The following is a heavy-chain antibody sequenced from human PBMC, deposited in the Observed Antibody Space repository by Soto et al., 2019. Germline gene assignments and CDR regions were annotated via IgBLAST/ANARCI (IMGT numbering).Heavy chain of an antibody. D-gene: IGHD6-25*01. Sequence: SETLSLTCSVSGGSINSGDFYWSWIRQSPGKGLEWIGHIFYSGSTYYSPSLKSRLTMSLDTSKNQFSLRLTSVTAADTAIYYCARGSMTRRPRFDPWGQGTLVTVYS. V-gene: IGHV4-30-4*01. CDR1: GGSINSGDFY. CDR3: ARGSMTRRPRFDP. CDR2: IFYSGST. J-gene: IGHJ5*02.